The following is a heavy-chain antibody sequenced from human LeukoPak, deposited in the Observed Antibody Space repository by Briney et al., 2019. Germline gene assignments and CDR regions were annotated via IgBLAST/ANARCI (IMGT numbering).Heavy chain of an antibody. CDR2: ISYDGSNK. CDR3: ARAGYNWNYVET. J-gene: IGHJ4*02. D-gene: IGHD1-20*01. Sequence: GGSLRLSCAASGFTFRSYAMHWVRQAPGKGLEWVAVISYDGSNKYHADSVKGRFTISRDNSKNTLSLQMNSLRAEDTAVYYCARAGYNWNYVETWDQGTLVTVSS. CDR1: GFTFRSYA. V-gene: IGHV3-30-3*01.